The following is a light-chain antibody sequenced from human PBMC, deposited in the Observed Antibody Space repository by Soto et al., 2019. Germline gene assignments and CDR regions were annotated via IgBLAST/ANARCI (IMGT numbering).Light chain of an antibody. CDR2: GAS. CDR1: KSISSN. CDR3: QQYNNWPPIT. V-gene: IGKV3-15*01. Sequence: IVMTQSPATLSVSPGERAALSFRAGKSISSNLAWYQLKPGQAPRLLIYGASTRATGIPARFSGSGSGTEFTLTISSLQSEDFAVYYCQQYNNWPPITFGQGTRLEIK. J-gene: IGKJ5*01.